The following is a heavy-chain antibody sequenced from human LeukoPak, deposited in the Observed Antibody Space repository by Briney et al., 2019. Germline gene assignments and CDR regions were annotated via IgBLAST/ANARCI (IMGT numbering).Heavy chain of an antibody. D-gene: IGHD6-19*01. Sequence: SETLSLTCTVSGGSISSYYWSWIRQPPGKGLEWIGYIYYSGSTNYNPSLKSRVTISVDTSKNQFSLKLSSVTAADTAVYYCARAGYSSGWYAYDYYYGMDVWGQGTTVTVS. CDR2: IYYSGST. CDR1: GGSISSYY. V-gene: IGHV4-59*01. CDR3: ARAGYSSGWYAYDYYYGMDV. J-gene: IGHJ6*02.